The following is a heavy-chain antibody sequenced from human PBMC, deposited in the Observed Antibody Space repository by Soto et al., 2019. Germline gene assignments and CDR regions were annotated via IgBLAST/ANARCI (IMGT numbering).Heavy chain of an antibody. CDR1: GFTVSSNY. V-gene: IGHV3-53*05. J-gene: IGHJ4*02. Sequence: GGSLRLSCAASGFTVSSNYMSWVRQAPGKGLEWVSVIYSGGSTYYADSVKGRFTISRDNSKNTLYLQMNSLRAEDTAVYYCARDLSVGAAYYDYWGQGTLVTVSS. CDR3: ARDLSVGAAYYDY. D-gene: IGHD2-15*01. CDR2: IYSGGST.